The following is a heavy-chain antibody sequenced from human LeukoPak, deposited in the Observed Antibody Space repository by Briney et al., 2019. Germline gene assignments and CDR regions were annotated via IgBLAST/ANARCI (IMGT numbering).Heavy chain of an antibody. CDR3: GRGVAVAGTVGY. D-gene: IGHD6-13*01. Sequence: GASVKVSCKASGYTFTGYYMHWVRQAPGQGLEWMGWINPNSGGTNYAQKFQGRVTMSRDTSITTVYVELSSLKSDDTAVYYCGRGVAVAGTVGYWGQGTLVTVSS. CDR2: INPNSGGT. V-gene: IGHV1-2*02. J-gene: IGHJ4*02. CDR1: GYTFTGYY.